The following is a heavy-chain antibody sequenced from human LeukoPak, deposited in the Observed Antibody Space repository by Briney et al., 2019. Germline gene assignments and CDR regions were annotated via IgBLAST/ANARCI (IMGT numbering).Heavy chain of an antibody. V-gene: IGHV3-23*01. Sequence: GGSLRLSCAASRFTFSTYALGWVRQTPARGLEWVSTCATTGGTYYADSVKGRFTISRDNSENTLYLQMNALRAEDTAVYYCARRVLGAVGFFDYWGQGALVTVSS. D-gene: IGHD3-10*01. CDR1: RFTFSTYA. CDR3: ARRVLGAVGFFDY. J-gene: IGHJ4*02. CDR2: CATTGGT.